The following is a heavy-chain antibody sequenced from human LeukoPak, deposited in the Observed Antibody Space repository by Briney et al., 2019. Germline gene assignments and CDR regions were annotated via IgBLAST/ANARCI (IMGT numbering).Heavy chain of an antibody. V-gene: IGHV3-15*01. J-gene: IGHJ3*02. D-gene: IGHD2-15*01. CDR3: TTAPRGYCSGSSCSYAFDI. Sequence: PGGSLRLSCAASTFTFSNAWMSWVRQAPGKGLEWVGRIKSKSDGGTTDYAAPVKGRFTISRDDSKNTLYLQMNSLKTEDTAVYYCTTAPRGYCSGSSCSYAFDIWGQGTMVTVSS. CDR1: TFTFSNAW. CDR2: IKSKSDGGTT.